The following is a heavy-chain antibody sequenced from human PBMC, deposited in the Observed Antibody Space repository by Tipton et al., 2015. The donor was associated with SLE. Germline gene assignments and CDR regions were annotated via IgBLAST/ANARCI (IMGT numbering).Heavy chain of an antibody. Sequence: VKPSETLSLSCTVTDGSISSYHWGWIRQPPGKGLEWIGNFYYSGSTNYNPSLKSRVTISVDTSKNQFSLKLSSVTAADTAVYYCAGWSGSNWYDYWGQGTLVAVSS. CDR3: AGWSGSNWYDY. V-gene: IGHV4-59*01. J-gene: IGHJ4*02. D-gene: IGHD6-13*01. CDR2: FYYSGST. CDR1: DGSISSYH.